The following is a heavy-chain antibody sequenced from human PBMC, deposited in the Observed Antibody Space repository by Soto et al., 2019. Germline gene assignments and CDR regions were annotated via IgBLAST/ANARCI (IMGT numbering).Heavy chain of an antibody. Sequence: SETLSLTCTVSGGSISSYYWSWIRQPPGKGLEWIGYIYYSGSTNYNPSLKSRVTISVDTSKNQFSLKLTSVTAADTAVYYCARGVLHWGQGTLVTAPQ. CDR1: GGSISSYY. CDR2: IYYSGST. CDR3: ARGVLH. J-gene: IGHJ4*01. V-gene: IGHV4-59*01.